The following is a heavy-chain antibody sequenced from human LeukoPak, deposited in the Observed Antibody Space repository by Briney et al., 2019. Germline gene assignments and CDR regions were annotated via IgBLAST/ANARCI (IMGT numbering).Heavy chain of an antibody. CDR1: GYTFTGYY. Sequence: GESLKISCKGSGYTFTGYYMHWVRQAPGQGLEWMGWINPNSGGTNYAQKFQGRVTMTRDTSISTAYMELSRLRSDDTAVYYCASSIAVAGGGFDYWGQGTLVTVSS. CDR2: INPNSGGT. J-gene: IGHJ4*02. D-gene: IGHD6-19*01. V-gene: IGHV1-2*02. CDR3: ASSIAVAGGGFDY.